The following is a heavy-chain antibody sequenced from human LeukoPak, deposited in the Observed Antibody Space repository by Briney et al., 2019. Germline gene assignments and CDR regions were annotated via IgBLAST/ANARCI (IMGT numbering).Heavy chain of an antibody. CDR2: ISSSSSYI. CDR3: AREASSWELGTSFDY. J-gene: IGHJ4*02. Sequence: GGSLRLSCAASGFTFSSYSMSWVRQAPGKGLEWVSSISSSSSYIYYADSVKGRFTISRDNAKNSLYLQMNSLRAEDTAVYYCAREASSWELGTSFDYWGQGTLVTVSS. V-gene: IGHV3-21*01. D-gene: IGHD1-26*01. CDR1: GFTFSSYS.